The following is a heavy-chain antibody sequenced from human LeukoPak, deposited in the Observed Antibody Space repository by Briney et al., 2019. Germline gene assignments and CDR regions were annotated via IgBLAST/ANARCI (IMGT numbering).Heavy chain of an antibody. CDR1: GGTFSSYA. Sequence: VASVKVSCKASGGTFSSYAISWVRQAPGQGLEWMGGIIPIFGTANYAQKFQGRVTITADKSTSTGYMELSSLRSEDTAVYYCAREDCSSTSCNLNWFDPWGQGTLVTVSS. D-gene: IGHD2-2*01. CDR2: IIPIFGTA. V-gene: IGHV1-69*06. CDR3: AREDCSSTSCNLNWFDP. J-gene: IGHJ5*02.